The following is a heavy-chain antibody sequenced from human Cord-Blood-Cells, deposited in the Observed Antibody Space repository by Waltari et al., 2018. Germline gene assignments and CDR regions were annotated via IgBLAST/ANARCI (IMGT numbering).Heavy chain of an antibody. CDR2: IYFIGST. CDR3: ARRRRSYYFDY. CDR1: GGSISSSSYY. J-gene: IGHJ4*02. Sequence: QLQLQESGPGLVKPSETLSLTCTVSGGSISSSSYYWGWIRQPPGKGLEWFGSIYFIGSTSYNPSLKSRVTISVDTSKNQFSLKLSSVTAADTAVYYCARRRRSYYFDYWGQGTLVTVSS. D-gene: IGHD6-13*01. V-gene: IGHV4-39*01.